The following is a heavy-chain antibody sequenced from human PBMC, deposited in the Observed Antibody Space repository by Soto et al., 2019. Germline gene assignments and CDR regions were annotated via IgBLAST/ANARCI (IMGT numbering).Heavy chain of an antibody. D-gene: IGHD3-16*01. CDR1: GGTFSSYA. CDR3: GRNRFIPGGCRGDAFDL. J-gene: IGHJ3*01. V-gene: IGHV1-69*01. CDR2: IIPIFGTA. Sequence: QVQLVQSGAEVKKPGSSVKVSCKASGGTFSSYAISWVRQAPGQGLEWMGGIIPIFGTANYAQKFQGRVTITADESTRNAERELGSLGGEKRAVFYCGRNRFIPGGCRGDAFDLWGKGTMVTVSS.